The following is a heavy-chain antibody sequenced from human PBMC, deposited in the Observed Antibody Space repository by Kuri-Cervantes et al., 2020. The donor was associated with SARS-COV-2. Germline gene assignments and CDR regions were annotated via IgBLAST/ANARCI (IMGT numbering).Heavy chain of an antibody. D-gene: IGHD3-10*01. CDR1: GGTFDSYT. V-gene: IGHV1-69*06. J-gene: IGHJ4*02. Sequence: SVKVSCKASGGTFDSYTISWVRQTPGQGLEWMGGIITAFGTANYAQKFQDRVTLIADKSTSTVFMELSRLSSEDTAVYCCAKELLWFGDLHGGYFDYWGQGTLVTVSS. CDR3: AKELLWFGDLHGGYFDY. CDR2: IITAFGTA.